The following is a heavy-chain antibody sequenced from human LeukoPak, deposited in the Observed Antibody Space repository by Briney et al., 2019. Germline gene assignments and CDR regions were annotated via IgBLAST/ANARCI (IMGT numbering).Heavy chain of an antibody. V-gene: IGHV1-69*13. CDR1: GGTFSSYA. CDR3: ARDRRITGTTSHFDY. Sequence: ASVKVSCKASGGTFSSYAISWVRQAPGQGLEWMGGIIPIFGTANYAQKFQGRVTITADESTSTAYMELSSLRSEDTAVYYCARDRRITGTTSHFDYWGQGTLVTVSS. J-gene: IGHJ4*02. CDR2: IIPIFGTA. D-gene: IGHD1-7*01.